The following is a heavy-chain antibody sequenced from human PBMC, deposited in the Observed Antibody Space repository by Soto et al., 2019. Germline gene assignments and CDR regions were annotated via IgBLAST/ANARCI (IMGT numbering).Heavy chain of an antibody. CDR3: ARETTDCSGGSCYSFNWYFDL. CDR1: GFTVSSNY. Sequence: VQLVESGGGLVQPGGSLRLSCAASGFTVSSNYMSWVRQAPGKGLEWVSVIYSGGSTYYADSVKGRFTISRHNSKNTLYLQMNSLRAEDTAVYYCARETTDCSGGSCYSFNWYFDLWGRGTLVTVSS. CDR2: IYSGGST. D-gene: IGHD2-15*01. J-gene: IGHJ2*01. V-gene: IGHV3-53*04.